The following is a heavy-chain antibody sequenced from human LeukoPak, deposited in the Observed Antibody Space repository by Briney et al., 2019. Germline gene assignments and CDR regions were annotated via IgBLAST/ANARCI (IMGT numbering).Heavy chain of an antibody. J-gene: IGHJ1*01. Sequence: PETLSLTCSVSGDSVSRSDSYWDWIRQPPGKGLEWIGTIYYSGRTYYSPSLKSRVTMSVDPSNNQFSLTLRPVTAADTAVYYCARRRYYDGSGYLEWGQGTLLSVSS. CDR2: IYYSGRT. V-gene: IGHV4-39*01. CDR1: GDSVSRSDSY. CDR3: ARRRYYDGSGYLE. D-gene: IGHD3-22*01.